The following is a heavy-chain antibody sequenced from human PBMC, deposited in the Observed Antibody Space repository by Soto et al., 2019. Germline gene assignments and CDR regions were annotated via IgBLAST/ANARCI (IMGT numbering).Heavy chain of an antibody. CDR1: GFTVSSKY. CDR2: IYSGGST. D-gene: IGHD3-22*01. J-gene: IGHJ4*02. Sequence: EVQLVESGGGLIQPGGSLRLSCAASGFTVSSKYMSWVRQDQGKGLEWVSVIYSGGSTYYADSVKGRFTISRDNSKNTLYLQMNSLRAEDTAVYYCARNYYDSGGGFDYWGQGTLVAVSS. V-gene: IGHV3-53*01. CDR3: ARNYYDSGGGFDY.